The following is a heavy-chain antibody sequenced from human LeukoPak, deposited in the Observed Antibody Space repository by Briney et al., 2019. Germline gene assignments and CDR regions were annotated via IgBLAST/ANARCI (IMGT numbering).Heavy chain of an antibody. J-gene: IGHJ3*02. CDR3: AKFGPIAAAGADAFDI. V-gene: IGHV3-23*01. CDR1: GFTFSSYA. Sequence: GGSLRLSCEASGFTFSSYAMNWVRQAPGKGLEWVSGISGGGGSTYYADSVKGRFTISRDNSKNTLYLQMNSLRAEDTAVYYCAKFGPIAAAGADAFDIWGQGTMVTVSS. D-gene: IGHD6-13*01. CDR2: ISGGGGST.